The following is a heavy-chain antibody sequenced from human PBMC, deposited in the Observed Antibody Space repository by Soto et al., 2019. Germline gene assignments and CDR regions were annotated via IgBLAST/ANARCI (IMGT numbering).Heavy chain of an antibody. D-gene: IGHD3-10*01. CDR2: INPNSGGT. CDR1: GYTFTGYY. V-gene: IGHV1-2*04. CDR3: ARDLAYYYGSGSLYGMDV. Sequence: ASVKVSCKASGYTFTGYYMHWVRQAPGQGLEWMGWINPNSGGTNYAQKFQGWVTMTRDTSISTAYMELSRLRSDDTAVYYCARDLAYYYGSGSLYGMDVWGQGTTVTVSS. J-gene: IGHJ6*02.